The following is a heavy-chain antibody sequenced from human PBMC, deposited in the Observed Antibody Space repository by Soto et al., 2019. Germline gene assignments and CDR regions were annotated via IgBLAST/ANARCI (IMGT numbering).Heavy chain of an antibody. J-gene: IGHJ4*02. Sequence: GGSLRLSCAASGFTFSSYGMHWVRQAPGKGLEWVAVISYDGSNKYYADSVKGRFTISRDNSKNTLYLQMNSLRAEDTAVYYCAKDRVAYDILTGYYFDYWGQGTLVTVSS. D-gene: IGHD3-9*01. CDR3: AKDRVAYDILTGYYFDY. V-gene: IGHV3-30*18. CDR1: GFTFSSYG. CDR2: ISYDGSNK.